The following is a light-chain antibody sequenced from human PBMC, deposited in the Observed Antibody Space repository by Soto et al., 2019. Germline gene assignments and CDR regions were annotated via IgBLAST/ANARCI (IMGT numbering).Light chain of an antibody. Sequence: EIVLTQSPATLYLSPGDRATLSCRASQSVSSYLAWHQQKPGQAPRILMYDASTRATGTSARFSGSGSGTEFTLTISSLQSEDFAVYYCQQYHNWPITFGQGTRLEIK. CDR1: QSVSSY. J-gene: IGKJ5*01. V-gene: IGKV3-15*01. CDR3: QQYHNWPIT. CDR2: DAS.